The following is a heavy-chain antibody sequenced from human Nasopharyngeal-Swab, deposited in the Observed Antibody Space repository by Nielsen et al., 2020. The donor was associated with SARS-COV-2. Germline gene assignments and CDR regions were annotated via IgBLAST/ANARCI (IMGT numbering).Heavy chain of an antibody. V-gene: IGHV4-39*07. CDR1: GGSISSYY. J-gene: IGHJ6*02. CDR3: ARVAVVVSYYYYGMDV. Sequence: SETLSLTCTVSGGSISSYYWGWIRQPPGKGLEWIGSIYYSGSTYYNPSLKSRVTISVDTSKNQFSLKLGSVTAADTAVYYCARVAVVVSYYYYGMDVWGQGTTVTVSS. CDR2: IYYSGST. D-gene: IGHD2-15*01.